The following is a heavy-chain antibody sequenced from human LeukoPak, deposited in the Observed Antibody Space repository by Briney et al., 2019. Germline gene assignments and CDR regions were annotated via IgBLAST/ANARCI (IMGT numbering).Heavy chain of an antibody. Sequence: SETLALTCTVSGGSVSSGSYYWSWIRQPPGKGLEWIGYIHYSAHTNYNPSLKSRVTISVDTSKNQFSLKLSSVTAADTAVYYCARDLQEGFFDYWGQGTLVTVSS. CDR2: IHYSAHT. V-gene: IGHV4-61*01. J-gene: IGHJ4*02. CDR3: ARDLQEGFFDY. CDR1: GGSVSSGSYY.